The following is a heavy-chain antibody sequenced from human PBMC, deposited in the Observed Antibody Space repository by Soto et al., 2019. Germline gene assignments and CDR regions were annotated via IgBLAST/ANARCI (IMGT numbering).Heavy chain of an antibody. CDR1: GFTFGSYG. D-gene: IGHD1-26*01. J-gene: IGHJ4*02. V-gene: IGHV3-30*18. CDR2: ISYDGSTK. CDR3: AKASGECELRPFDY. Sequence: PGGPLRVSCAASGFTFGSYGMHWVLQAPGKGLAWVSVISYDGSTKYCADSMKGRFTISRDSSKNRLYLQMYGMRAEDTAVYYYAKASGECELRPFDYWGQGTLVTVSS.